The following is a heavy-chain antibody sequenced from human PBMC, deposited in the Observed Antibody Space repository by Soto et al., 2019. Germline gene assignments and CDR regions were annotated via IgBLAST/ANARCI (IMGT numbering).Heavy chain of an antibody. J-gene: IGHJ4*02. V-gene: IGHV4-31*03. CDR3: ARDEQKRIHLGLVY. Sequence: PSKTQSLTCTVAGGSISSGGYHCSWIRQHPGKGLEWIGYIYYSGSTYYNPSLKSRVTISVDTSKNQFSLKLSSVTAADTAVYYCARDEQKRIHLGLVYWGQGTLVTVSS. CDR1: GGSISSGGYH. CDR2: IYYSGST. D-gene: IGHD5-18*01.